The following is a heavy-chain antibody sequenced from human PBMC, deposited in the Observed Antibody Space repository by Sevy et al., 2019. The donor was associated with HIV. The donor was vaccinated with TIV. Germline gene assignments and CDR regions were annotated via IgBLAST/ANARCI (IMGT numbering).Heavy chain of an antibody. CDR2: IYHSGST. V-gene: IGHV4-38-2*02. CDR3: AREDYYDSSGYYYVGWFDP. CDR1: GYSISSGYY. Sequence: SETLSLTCTVSGYSISSGYYWGWIRQPPGKGLEWIGSIYHSGSTYHNPSLKSRVTISVDTSKNQFSLKLGSVTAADTAVYYCAREDYYDSSGYYYVGWFDPWGQGTLVTVSS. J-gene: IGHJ5*02. D-gene: IGHD3-22*01.